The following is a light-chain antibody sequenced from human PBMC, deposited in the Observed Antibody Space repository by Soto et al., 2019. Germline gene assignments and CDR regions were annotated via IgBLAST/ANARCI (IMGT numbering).Light chain of an antibody. J-gene: IGKJ5*01. CDR1: QSVSSY. Sequence: EIVLTHSPATLSLSPWEIATLSCRASQSVSSYLAWYQQKPGQAPRLLIYGASSRATGIPARFSGSGSGTDFTLTISSLEPEDFAVYYCQQRSNWPITFGQGTRLEIK. CDR3: QQRSNWPIT. CDR2: GAS. V-gene: IGKV3-11*01.